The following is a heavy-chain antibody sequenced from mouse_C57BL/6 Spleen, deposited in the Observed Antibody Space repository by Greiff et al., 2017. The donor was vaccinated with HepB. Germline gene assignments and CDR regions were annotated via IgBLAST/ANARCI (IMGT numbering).Heavy chain of an antibody. Sequence: EVQLQQSGPGLVKPSQSLSLTCSVTGYSITSGYYWNWIRQFPGNKLEWMGYISYDGSNNYNPSLKNRISITRDTSKNQFFLKLNSVTTEDTATYYCARDEGYDDDDAYYFDYWGQGTTLTVSS. CDR1: GYSITSGYY. CDR3: ARDEGYDDDDAYYFDY. V-gene: IGHV3-6*01. J-gene: IGHJ2*01. D-gene: IGHD2-2*01. CDR2: ISYDGSN.